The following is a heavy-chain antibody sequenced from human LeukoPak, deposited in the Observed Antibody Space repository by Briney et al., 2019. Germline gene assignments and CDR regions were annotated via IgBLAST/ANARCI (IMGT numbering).Heavy chain of an antibody. CDR3: ARGGLLWFGELFNH. V-gene: IGHV4-34*01. CDR1: GGSFSGYY. Sequence: PSETLSLTCAVYGGSFSGYYWSWIRKPPGKGLEWIGEINHSGSTNYNPSLKSRVTISVDTSKNQFSLKLSSVTAADTAVYYCARGGLLWFGELFNHWGQGTLVTVSS. CDR2: INHSGST. J-gene: IGHJ5*02. D-gene: IGHD3-10*01.